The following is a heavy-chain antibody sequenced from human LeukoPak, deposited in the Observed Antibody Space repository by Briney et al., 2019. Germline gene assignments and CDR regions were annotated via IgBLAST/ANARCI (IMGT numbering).Heavy chain of an antibody. V-gene: IGHV3-23*01. D-gene: IGHD7-27*01. CDR1: GSTFSSYA. J-gene: IGHJ4*02. CDR3: AKDRPARASGAHFDY. CDR2: ISGSGGST. Sequence: PGRSLRLSCAASGSTFSSYAMRWVRQAPGKGLEWVSAISGSGGSTYYADSVKGRFTISRDNSKNTLYLQMNSLRAEDTAVYYCAKDRPARASGAHFDYWGQGTLVTVSS.